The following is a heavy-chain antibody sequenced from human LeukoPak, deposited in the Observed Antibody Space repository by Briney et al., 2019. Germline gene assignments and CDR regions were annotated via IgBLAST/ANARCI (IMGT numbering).Heavy chain of an antibody. CDR3: ARHVGSENYPRYFDY. D-gene: IGHD1-26*01. CDR2: IYYSGST. CDR1: GGSISSSSYY. V-gene: IGHV4-39*01. J-gene: IGHJ4*02. Sequence: SETLSLTCTVSGGSISSSSYYWGWIRQPPGKGLEWIGNIYYSGSTFYNPSHKSRVTLSVDTSNNQFSLKLSSVTAADTGVYYCARHVGSENYPRYFDYWGQGPLVTVSS.